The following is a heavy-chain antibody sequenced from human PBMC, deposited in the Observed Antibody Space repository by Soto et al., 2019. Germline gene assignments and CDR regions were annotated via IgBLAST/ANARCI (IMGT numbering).Heavy chain of an antibody. D-gene: IGHD2-15*01. CDR1: GGTFSSYA. J-gene: IGHJ6*02. Sequence: QVQLVQSGAEVKKPGSSVKVSCKASGGTFSSYAISWVRQAPGQGLEWMGGIIPIFGTANYAQKFQGRVTINADKAPSTAYMELRSLRSEDKAVYYCARYCSGGRCYSEMGYYYYYGMDVWGQGTTVTVSS. CDR3: ARYCSGGRCYSEMGYYYYYGMDV. CDR2: IIPIFGTA. V-gene: IGHV1-69*06.